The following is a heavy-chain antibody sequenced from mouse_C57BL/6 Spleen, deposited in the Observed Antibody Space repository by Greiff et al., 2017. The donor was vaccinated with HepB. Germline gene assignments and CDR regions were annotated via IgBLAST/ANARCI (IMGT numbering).Heavy chain of an antibody. J-gene: IGHJ4*01. CDR3: ARKELGPDYYAMDY. V-gene: IGHV5-4*03. CDR2: ISDGGSYT. D-gene: IGHD4-1*01. CDR1: GFTFSSYA. Sequence: DVKLVESGGGLVKPGGSLKLSCAASGFTFSSYAMSWVRQTPEKRLEWVATISDGGSYTYYPDNVKGRFTISRDNAKNNLYLQMSHLKSEDTAMYYCARKELGPDYYAMDYWGQGTSVTVSS.